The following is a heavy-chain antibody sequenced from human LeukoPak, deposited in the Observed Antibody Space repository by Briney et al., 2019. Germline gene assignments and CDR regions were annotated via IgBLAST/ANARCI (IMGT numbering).Heavy chain of an antibody. CDR3: ARDLVVAATLIDY. CDR1: GYTFTVYY. CDR2: INPNSGGT. D-gene: IGHD2-15*01. V-gene: IGHV1-2*02. Sequence: ASVKVSCKASGYTFTVYYMHWVRQAPGQGLEWMGWINPNSGGTNYAQKFQGRVTMTRDTSISTAYMELSRLRSDDTAVYYCARDLVVAATLIDYWGQGTLVTVSS. J-gene: IGHJ4*02.